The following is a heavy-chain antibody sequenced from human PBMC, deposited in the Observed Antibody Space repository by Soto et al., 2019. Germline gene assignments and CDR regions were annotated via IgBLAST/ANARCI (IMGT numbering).Heavy chain of an antibody. Sequence: PSDTLSRTCAVYGGSFSGYYWSWIRQPPGKGLERIGEINHSGSTNYNPSLKSRVTISVDTSKNQFSLKLSSVTAADTAVYYCARPHGVRRYFDWLYSDVWGKETTVTVSS. D-gene: IGHD3-9*01. V-gene: IGHV4-34*01. J-gene: IGHJ6*01. CDR3: ARPHGVRRYFDWLYSDV. CDR1: GGSFSGYY. CDR2: INHSGST.